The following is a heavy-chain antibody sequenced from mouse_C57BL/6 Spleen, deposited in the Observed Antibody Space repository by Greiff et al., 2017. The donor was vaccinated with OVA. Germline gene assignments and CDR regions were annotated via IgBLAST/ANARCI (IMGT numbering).Heavy chain of an antibody. CDR3: ARRVYPYAMDY. V-gene: IGHV1-18*01. J-gene: IGHJ4*01. D-gene: IGHD2-1*01. CDR2: INPNNGGT. CDR1: GYTFTDYN. Sequence: EVKLQQSGPELVKPGASVKIPCKASGYTFTDYNMDWVKQSHGKSLEWIGDINPNNGGTIYNQKFKGKATLTVDKSSSTAYMELRSLTSEDTAVYYCARRVYPYAMDYWGQGTSVTVSS.